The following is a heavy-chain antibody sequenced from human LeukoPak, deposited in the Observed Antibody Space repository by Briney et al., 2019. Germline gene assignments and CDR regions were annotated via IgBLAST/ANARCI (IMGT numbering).Heavy chain of an antibody. D-gene: IGHD6-19*01. V-gene: IGHV3-49*04. CDR2: IRSKAHGGTA. Sequence: PGGSLRLSCTASGFTFSDYAVTWVRQAPGKGLEWVGFIRSKAHGGTADYATSVKGRFTISRDDSKTIAYLQMDSLKTEDTAVYYCTTVQQWLAQALGYWGQGALVTVSS. J-gene: IGHJ4*02. CDR1: GFTFSDYA. CDR3: TTVQQWLAQALGY.